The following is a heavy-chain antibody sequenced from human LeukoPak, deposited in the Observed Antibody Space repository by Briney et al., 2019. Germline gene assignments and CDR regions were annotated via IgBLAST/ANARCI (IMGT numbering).Heavy chain of an antibody. Sequence: PGGSLRLTCVGSGFTFINYAMTWVRQSPGRGLEYVSSSSGSGASTHYADSVKGRLTISRDNSRNTLYLEMSSLRAEDSALYYCAKDRAPYGSGGGEDYFDLWGRGTLVTVSS. V-gene: IGHV3-23*01. CDR3: AKDRAPYGSGGGEDYFDL. CDR1: GFTFINYA. D-gene: IGHD3-10*01. CDR2: SSGSGAST. J-gene: IGHJ2*01.